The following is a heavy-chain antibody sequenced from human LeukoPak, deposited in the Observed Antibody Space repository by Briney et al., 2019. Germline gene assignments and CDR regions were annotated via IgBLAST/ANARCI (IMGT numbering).Heavy chain of an antibody. CDR1: GGSISSYY. CDR2: IYTSGST. J-gene: IGHJ3*02. Sequence: SETRSLICTVSGGSISSYYWSWIRQPAGKGLEWIGRIYTSGSTNYNPSLKSRVTMSVDTSKNQFSLKLSSVTAADTAVYYCARAGDILTGYYKGLEGAFDIWGQGTMVTVSS. D-gene: IGHD3-9*01. CDR3: ARAGDILTGYYKGLEGAFDI. V-gene: IGHV4-4*07.